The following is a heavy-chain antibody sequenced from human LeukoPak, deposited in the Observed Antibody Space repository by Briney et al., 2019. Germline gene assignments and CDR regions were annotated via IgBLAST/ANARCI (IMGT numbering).Heavy chain of an antibody. Sequence: ASVKVSCKASGYTFTGYYMHWVRQAPGQGLEWMGWINPNSGGTNYAQKFQGRVTMTRDTSISTVYMELSRLRSDDSAVYYCARVSQVGDYTAFDYWGQGTLVTVSS. CDR1: GYTFTGYY. V-gene: IGHV1-2*02. CDR3: ARVSQVGDYTAFDY. D-gene: IGHD4-17*01. CDR2: INPNSGGT. J-gene: IGHJ4*02.